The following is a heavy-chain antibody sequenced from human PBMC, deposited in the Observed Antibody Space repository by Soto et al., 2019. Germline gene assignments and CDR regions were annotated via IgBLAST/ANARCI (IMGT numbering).Heavy chain of an antibody. CDR2: ISFDGSNK. J-gene: IGHJ5*02. CDR3: AKHGIAWDQTLSQPNWFDP. Sequence: QVQLVESGGGVVQPGRSLRLSCAASGFTFSNYAIHWVRQAPGRGLEWVTVISFDGSNKYYADSVKGRFTISRDNSKNTVYLQMNSPRVEDTAVYYCAKHGIAWDQTLSQPNWFDPWGQGTLVTVSS. V-gene: IGHV3-30*18. D-gene: IGHD2-2*01. CDR1: GFTFSNYA.